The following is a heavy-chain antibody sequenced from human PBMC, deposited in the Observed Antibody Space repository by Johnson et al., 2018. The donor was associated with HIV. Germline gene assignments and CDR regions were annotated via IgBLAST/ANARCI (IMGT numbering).Heavy chain of an antibody. V-gene: IGHV3-30*04. CDR1: GFTFRSYA. D-gene: IGHD4-23*01. Sequence: QVQLVESGGDVVQPGRSLRLSCAASGFTFRSYAMHWVRQAPGKGLEWVAAIGYDGNDKDYADSVKGRFTISGDNAKNSLYLQMNSLRAEDTAVYYCARRTVVTPGAFDIWGQGTMVTVSS. CDR2: IGYDGNDK. J-gene: IGHJ3*02. CDR3: ARRTVVTPGAFDI.